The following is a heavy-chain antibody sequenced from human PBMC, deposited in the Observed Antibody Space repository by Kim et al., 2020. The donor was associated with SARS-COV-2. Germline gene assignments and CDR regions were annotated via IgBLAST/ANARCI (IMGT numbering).Heavy chain of an antibody. D-gene: IGHD1-26*01. Sequence: SPSCQGQVTISADQSISTAYLQWSSLKASDTAMYYCARHGGIVGATDFDYWGQGTLVTVSS. J-gene: IGHJ4*02. V-gene: IGHV5-51*01. CDR3: ARHGGIVGATDFDY.